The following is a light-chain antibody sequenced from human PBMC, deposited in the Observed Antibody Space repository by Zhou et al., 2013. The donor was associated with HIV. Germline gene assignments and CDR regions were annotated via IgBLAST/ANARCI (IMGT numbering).Light chain of an antibody. CDR3: QQSYSTPRT. J-gene: IGKJ1*01. CDR1: QGISNF. Sequence: DIQMTQSPSSLSASVGDRVIIICRASQGISNFLAWYQQKPGKVPKVLIYDAATLHSGVPSRFSGRGSGTGFTLTISSLQPEDFATYYCQQSYSTPRTFGQGTKVEIK. CDR2: DAA. V-gene: IGKV1-27*01.